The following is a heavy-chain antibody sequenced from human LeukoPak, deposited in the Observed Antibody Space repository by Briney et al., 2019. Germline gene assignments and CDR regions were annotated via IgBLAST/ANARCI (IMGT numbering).Heavy chain of an antibody. V-gene: IGHV3-20*04. CDR1: GFSFDDYG. Sequence: GGSLRLSCAASGFSFDDYGMSWVRQVPGKGLEWVTGINWNGDRTSYVDSVKGRFTISRDNAKNSLHLQMNSLRVEDTAFYYCTRKGVSGSSLRQFLDYWGQGTLVAVTS. CDR2: INWNGDRT. D-gene: IGHD2-15*01. J-gene: IGHJ4*02. CDR3: TRKGVSGSSLRQFLDY.